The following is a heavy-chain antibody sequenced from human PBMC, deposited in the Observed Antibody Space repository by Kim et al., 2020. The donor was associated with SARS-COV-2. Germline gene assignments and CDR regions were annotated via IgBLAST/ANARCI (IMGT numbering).Heavy chain of an antibody. J-gene: IGHJ4*02. D-gene: IGHD3-16*01. Sequence: SDVDSVKGRYTVSRDKDKSALFLQMDSLRGEDTAVYYCAGLISRPPDFDSWGQGTLVTVSS. CDR3: AGLISRPPDFDS. V-gene: IGHV3-7*01.